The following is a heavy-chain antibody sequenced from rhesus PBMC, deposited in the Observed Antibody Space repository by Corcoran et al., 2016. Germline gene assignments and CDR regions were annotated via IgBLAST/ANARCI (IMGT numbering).Heavy chain of an antibody. J-gene: IGHJ4*01. CDR1: GGSISGYW. CDR2: VDSRGRT. V-gene: IGHV4-160*01. Sequence: QLQLQGSGPGLVKPSETLSLTCAVSGGSISGYWWSWIRQAPGKGLEWIGRVDSRGRTDYNPSLKSRVTISRDTAKNQFSLRLTSVTAADAAVYYCVRGGGGSTWYLDYWGQGVLVTVSS. CDR3: VRGGGGSTWYLDY. D-gene: IGHD1-38*01.